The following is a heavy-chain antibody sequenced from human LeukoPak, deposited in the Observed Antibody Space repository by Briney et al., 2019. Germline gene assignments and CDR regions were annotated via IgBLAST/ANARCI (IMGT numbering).Heavy chain of an antibody. J-gene: IGHJ4*02. CDR3: ARVVGWSGYYPKHYFDY. V-gene: IGHV4-61*01. CDR1: NYSISSGYY. D-gene: IGHD3-3*01. Sequence: SETLSLTCTVSNYSISSGYYWSWIRQPPGKGLEWIGYIYYSGSTNYNPSLESRVTISVDTSKNQFSLKLSSVTAADTAVYYCARVVGWSGYYPKHYFDYWGQGTLVTVSS. CDR2: IYYSGST.